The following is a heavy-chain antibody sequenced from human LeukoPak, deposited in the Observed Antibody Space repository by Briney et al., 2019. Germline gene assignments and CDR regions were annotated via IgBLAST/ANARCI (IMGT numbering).Heavy chain of an antibody. D-gene: IGHD3-10*01. V-gene: IGHV3-23*01. J-gene: IGHJ6*03. Sequence: GGSLRLSCAASGFTFSSYAKSWVRQAPGKGLEWVSAISGSGGSTNYADSVKGRFTISRDNSKNTVYLQMNSLRAEDTAVYYCAKVMKGSERLTMVRGVIIKTAGLYYMDVWGKGTTVTVSS. CDR2: ISGSGGST. CDR1: GFTFSSYA. CDR3: AKVMKGSERLTMVRGVIIKTAGLYYMDV.